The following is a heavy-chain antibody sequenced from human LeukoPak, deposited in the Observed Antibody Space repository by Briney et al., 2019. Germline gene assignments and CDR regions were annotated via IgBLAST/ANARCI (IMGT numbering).Heavy chain of an antibody. CDR3: ARSSVGARRRIDY. CDR1: GYTFTSYD. Sequence: ASVKVSCKASGYTFTSYDINWVRQATGQGLEWMGWMNPNSGNTGYAQKFQGRVTMNRSTSISTDYMELNSPTSENTAVYYCARSSVGARRRIDYWGPGSLVTVSS. D-gene: IGHD3-22*01. J-gene: IGHJ4*02. CDR2: MNPNSGNT. V-gene: IGHV1-8*01.